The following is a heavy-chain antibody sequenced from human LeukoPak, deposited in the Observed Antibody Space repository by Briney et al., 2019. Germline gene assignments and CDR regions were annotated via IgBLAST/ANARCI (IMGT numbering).Heavy chain of an antibody. D-gene: IGHD3-16*01. J-gene: IGHJ4*02. Sequence: GGSLRLSCAVSGFAFGSEAMSWVRQAPGKGLEWVSVIYTDDSTYYTDSVKGRFAISRDISKNTLYLQMNSLRGDDTAVYYCAGDWNGDHVIEYWGQGTLVTVSS. CDR3: AGDWNGDHVIEY. CDR1: GFAFGSEA. CDR2: IYTDDST. V-gene: IGHV3-66*01.